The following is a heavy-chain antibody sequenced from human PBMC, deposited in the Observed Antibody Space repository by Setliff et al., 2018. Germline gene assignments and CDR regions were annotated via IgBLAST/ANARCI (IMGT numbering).Heavy chain of an antibody. V-gene: IGHV2-70*04. J-gene: IGHJ5*02. D-gene: IGHD6-13*01. Sequence: SGPTLVNPTQTLTLTCTFSGFSFSTSGMRVSCIRQPPGKALEWLARIDWDDYKFYSTSLKTRLTISKDTSKNQVVLTMTNMDPVDTAMYYCAHRRAGSSNWYDLGWFDPWGQGTLVTVSS. CDR3: AHRRAGSSNWYDLGWFDP. CDR2: IDWDDYK. CDR1: GFSFSTSGMR.